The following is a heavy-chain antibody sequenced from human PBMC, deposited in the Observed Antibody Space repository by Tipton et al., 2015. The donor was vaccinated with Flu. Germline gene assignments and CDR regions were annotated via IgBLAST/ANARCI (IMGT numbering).Heavy chain of an antibody. CDR2: IYSSGST. J-gene: IGHJ4*02. CDR1: GGSISNYY. Sequence: TLSLTCTVSGGSISNYYWSWIRRPAGKGLEWIGRIYSSGSTNYNPSLKSRVTMSVDTSRSQFSLRLTSVTAADTAVYYCAKGPYSGDWCRFNYWGQGTRVTVSS. CDR3: AKGPYSGDWCRFNY. V-gene: IGHV4-4*07. D-gene: IGHD6-19*01.